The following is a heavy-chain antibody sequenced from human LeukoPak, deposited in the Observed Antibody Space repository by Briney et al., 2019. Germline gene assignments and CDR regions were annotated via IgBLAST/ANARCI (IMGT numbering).Heavy chain of an antibody. CDR3: ARFAVDSLMVFDY. V-gene: IGHV4-59*08. CDR1: GGSISSYY. J-gene: IGHJ4*02. CDR2: IYYIGST. Sequence: SETLSLTCTVSGGSISSYYWSWIRQPPEKGLEWIGFIYYIGSTNYNPSRTSRVTISVDTSRNQVSLKLRVVTAADTAVYYFARFAVDSLMVFDYWGQGTLVTVSS. D-gene: IGHD3-10*01.